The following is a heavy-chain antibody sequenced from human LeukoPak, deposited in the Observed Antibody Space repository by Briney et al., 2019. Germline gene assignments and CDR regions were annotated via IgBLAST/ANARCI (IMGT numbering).Heavy chain of an antibody. D-gene: IGHD3-10*01. V-gene: IGHV3-33*01. CDR3: ARNYYGSGSSPLGGMDV. Sequence: PGGSLRLSCAASGFTFGSYGMHWVRQAPGKGLEWVAVIWYDGSNKYYADSVKGRFTISRDNSKNTLYLQMNSLRAEDTAVYYCARNYYGSGSSPLGGMDVWGKGTTVTVSS. CDR2: IWYDGSNK. J-gene: IGHJ6*04. CDR1: GFTFGSYG.